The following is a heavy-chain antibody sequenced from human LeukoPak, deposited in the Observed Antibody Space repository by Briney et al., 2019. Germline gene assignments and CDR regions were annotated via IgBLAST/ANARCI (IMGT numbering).Heavy chain of an antibody. CDR3: ARLPGYSSI. Sequence: GGSLRLSCAASGFTFSNYWMHWVRQAPGKGLVWVSRINTDGSSTNYADSVEGRFTISRDNAKNTLYLQMNSLRAEDTAVYYCARLPGYSSIWGQGILVTVSS. CDR1: GFTFSNYW. J-gene: IGHJ4*02. D-gene: IGHD6-13*01. CDR2: INTDGSST. V-gene: IGHV3-74*01.